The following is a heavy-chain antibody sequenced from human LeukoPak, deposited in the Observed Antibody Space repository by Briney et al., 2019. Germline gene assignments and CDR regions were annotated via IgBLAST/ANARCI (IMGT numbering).Heavy chain of an antibody. D-gene: IGHD3-3*02. J-gene: IGHJ3*01. CDR3: AREARGIRAAFDV. Sequence: GGSLRLSCAASGFTFSSYWMSWVRQAPGKGLEWAANIKEDGTHKYYVGSVRGRFTISRDNAKNSLYLQMNSLRAEDTAIYYCAREARGIRAAFDVWGQGTMVTVFS. CDR1: GFTFSSYW. V-gene: IGHV3-7*01. CDR2: IKEDGTHK.